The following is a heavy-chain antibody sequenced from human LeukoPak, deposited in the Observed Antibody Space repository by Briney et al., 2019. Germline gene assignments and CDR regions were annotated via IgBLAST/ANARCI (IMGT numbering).Heavy chain of an antibody. CDR3: SREVGGDGYNSD. V-gene: IGHV3-73*01. Sequence: GGSLRLSCVASGFTFSDSAMHWVRQASGKGQEWVGRIRNKGNNYATAFAASVKGRFTISRDDSKNTAYLQMNSPKTEDTAVYYCSREVGGDGYNSDWGQGTLVTVSS. CDR1: GFTFSDSA. CDR2: IRNKGNNYAT. D-gene: IGHD5-24*01. J-gene: IGHJ4*02.